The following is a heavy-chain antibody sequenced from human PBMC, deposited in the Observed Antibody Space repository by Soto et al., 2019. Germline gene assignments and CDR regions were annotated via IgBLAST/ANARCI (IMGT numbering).Heavy chain of an antibody. Sequence: QVQLVQSGAEVKKPGASVKVSCKASGYTFTSYAMNWVRQAPGQRLEWMGWINAGNGNTKYSQKLQGRVTITRDTSASKAYMELSSLRSEDTAVYYCARTYYDFWSGQEYGMDVWGQGTTVTVSS. J-gene: IGHJ6*02. V-gene: IGHV1-3*01. CDR2: INAGNGNT. D-gene: IGHD3-3*01. CDR1: GYTFTSYA. CDR3: ARTYYDFWSGQEYGMDV.